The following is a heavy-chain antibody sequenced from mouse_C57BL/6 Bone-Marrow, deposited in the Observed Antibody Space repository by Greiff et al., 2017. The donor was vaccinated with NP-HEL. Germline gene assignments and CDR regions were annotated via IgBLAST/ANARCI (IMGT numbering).Heavy chain of an antibody. CDR2: IWRGGST. CDR3: AKDYYSKCYYAMDY. J-gene: IGHJ4*01. D-gene: IGHD2-5*01. Sequence: VQLQQSGPGLVQPSQSLSITCTVSGFSLTSYGVHWVRQSPGKGLEWLGVIWRGGSTDYNAAFMSRLSITKDNSKSQVFFKMNSLQADDTAIYYCAKDYYSKCYYAMDYWGQGTSVTVSS. V-gene: IGHV2-5*01. CDR1: GFSLTSYG.